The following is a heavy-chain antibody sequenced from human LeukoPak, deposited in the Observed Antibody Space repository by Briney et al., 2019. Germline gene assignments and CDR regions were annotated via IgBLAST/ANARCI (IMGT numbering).Heavy chain of an antibody. CDR1: GFSFSTYG. D-gene: IGHD6-19*01. CDR3: GGGWYFFDY. Sequence: GSLILSCAASGFSFSTYGMHWVRQAPGKGLEWVAVISYDGNNKYYSDSVKGRFSISRDNSKSTLYLQMNSLRAEDTAVYYCGGGWYFFDYWGQGTLVTVSS. CDR2: ISYDGNNK. V-gene: IGHV3-30*03. J-gene: IGHJ4*02.